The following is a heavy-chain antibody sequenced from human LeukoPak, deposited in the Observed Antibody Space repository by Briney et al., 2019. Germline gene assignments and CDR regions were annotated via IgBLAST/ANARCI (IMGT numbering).Heavy chain of an antibody. V-gene: IGHV3-74*01. CDR2: INSDGSYT. Sequence: GGSLRLSCAASGFTFSIYWMHCVRQAPGKGLVWVSHINSDGSYTTYADSVKGRFTISRDSAKNTLYLQMNSLRAEDTAVYYCARDSSYSTAIWGQGTMVTVSS. D-gene: IGHD3-22*01. J-gene: IGHJ3*02. CDR1: GFTFSIYW. CDR3: ARDSSYSTAI.